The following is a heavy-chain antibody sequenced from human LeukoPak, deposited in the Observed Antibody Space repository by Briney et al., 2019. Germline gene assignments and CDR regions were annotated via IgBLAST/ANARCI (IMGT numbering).Heavy chain of an antibody. CDR2: ISYDGSNK. Sequence: GGSLRLSCAASGFTFSSYGMHWVRQAPGKGLEWVAVISYDGSNKYYADSVKGRFTISRDNSKNTLYLQMNSLRAEDTAVYYCAKIGLGGFLEWEDAFDIWGQGTMVTVSS. CDR3: AKIGLGGFLEWEDAFDI. V-gene: IGHV3-30*18. D-gene: IGHD3-3*01. J-gene: IGHJ3*02. CDR1: GFTFSSYG.